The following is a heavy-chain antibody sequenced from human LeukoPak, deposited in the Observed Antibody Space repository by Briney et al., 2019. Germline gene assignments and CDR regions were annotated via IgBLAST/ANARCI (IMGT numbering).Heavy chain of an antibody. Sequence: GSLRLSCAASGFTFSSYTLHWVRQAPGMGLECVAVISYDGSNTYYTDSVNGRFTISRYNSKNTLYLQMNSLRAEYSAVYYCTRDPNRGSGHYYDYWGQGTLVTVSS. J-gene: IGHJ4*02. V-gene: IGHV3-30-3*01. CDR2: ISYDGSNT. CDR3: TRDPNRGSGHYYDY. CDR1: GFTFSSYT. D-gene: IGHD3-22*01.